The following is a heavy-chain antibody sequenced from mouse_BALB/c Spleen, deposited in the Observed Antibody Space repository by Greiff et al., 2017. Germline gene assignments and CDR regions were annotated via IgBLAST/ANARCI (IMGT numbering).Heavy chain of an antibody. V-gene: IGHV5-15*02. J-gene: IGHJ2*01. D-gene: IGHD3-2*01. CDR3: ARSGTARATDYFDY. CDR1: GFTFSDYG. CDR2: ISNLAYSI. Sequence: EVQRVESGGGLVQPGGSRKLSCAASGFTFSDYGMAWVRQAPGKGPEWVAFISNLAYSIYYADTVTGRFTISRENAKNTLYLEMSSLRSEDTAMYYCARSGTARATDYFDYWGQGTTLTVSS.